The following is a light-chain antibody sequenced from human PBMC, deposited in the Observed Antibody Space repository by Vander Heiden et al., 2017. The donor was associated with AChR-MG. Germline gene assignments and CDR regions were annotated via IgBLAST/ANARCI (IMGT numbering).Light chain of an antibody. V-gene: IGKV3-11*01. J-gene: IGKJ5*01. CDR2: DAS. CDR1: QSVSIY. CDR3: QQSYSSPPT. Sequence: ELVLTHSPPTLSLSPGERATLSCRASQSVSIYLDWYQQKPGRAPSLLIYDASNLASGVPARVTGSGSGTDFTLTISSLEAEDYALYYCQQSYSSPPTFGQGTRLEIK.